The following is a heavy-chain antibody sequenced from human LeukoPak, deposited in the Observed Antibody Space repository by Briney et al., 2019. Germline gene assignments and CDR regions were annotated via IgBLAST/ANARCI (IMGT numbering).Heavy chain of an antibody. CDR1: GFTFSSYG. CDR3: AKVRESSSWEEATGMDV. J-gene: IGHJ6*02. V-gene: IGHV3-30*18. Sequence: GGSLRLSCAASGFTFSSYGMHWVRQAPGKGLEWVAVISYDGSNKYYADSVKGRFTISRDNSKNTLYLQMNSLRAEDTAVYYCAKVRESSSWEEATGMDVWGQGTTVTVSS. CDR2: ISYDGSNK. D-gene: IGHD6-13*01.